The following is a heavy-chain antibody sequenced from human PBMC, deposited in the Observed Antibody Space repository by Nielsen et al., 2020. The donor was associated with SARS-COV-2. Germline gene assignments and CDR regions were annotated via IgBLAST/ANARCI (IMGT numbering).Heavy chain of an antibody. Sequence: GESLKISCAASGFTFSSYAMSWVRQAPGKGLEWVAVISYDGSNKYYADSVEGRFTISRDNSKNTLYLQMNSLRAEDTAVYYCARDKSDRWFGEDYFDYWGQGTLVTVSP. J-gene: IGHJ4*02. CDR1: GFTFSSYA. V-gene: IGHV3-30-3*01. D-gene: IGHD3-10*01. CDR2: ISYDGSNK. CDR3: ARDKSDRWFGEDYFDY.